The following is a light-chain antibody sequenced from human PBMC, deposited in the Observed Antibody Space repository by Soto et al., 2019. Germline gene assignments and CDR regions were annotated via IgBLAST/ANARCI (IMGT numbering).Light chain of an antibody. J-gene: IGLJ2*01. V-gene: IGLV4-69*01. CDR2: VKSDGSH. Sequence: QSVLTQSPSASAALGASVKLTCTRRSWYSSYTIAWHQQQPGKGARYLMKVKSDGSHSKGDGIPDRFSGSSSGAERYLTISSLQSEDEADYYCQTWGTGIVVFGGGTKLTVL. CDR3: QTWGTGIVV. CDR1: SWYSSYT.